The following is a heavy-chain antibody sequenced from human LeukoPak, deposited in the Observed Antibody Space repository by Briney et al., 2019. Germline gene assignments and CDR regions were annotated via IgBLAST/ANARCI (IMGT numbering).Heavy chain of an antibody. CDR1: GFTFSSYS. CDR3: ARAGGNEAFDI. D-gene: IGHD4-23*01. V-gene: IGHV3-48*01. J-gene: IGHJ3*02. Sequence: PGGSLRLSCAASGFTFSSYSMDWVRQAPGKGLEWVSYISSSSSTIYYADSVKGRFTISRDNSKNTLYLQMNSLRAEDTAVYYCARAGGNEAFDIWGQGTMVTVSS. CDR2: ISSSSSTI.